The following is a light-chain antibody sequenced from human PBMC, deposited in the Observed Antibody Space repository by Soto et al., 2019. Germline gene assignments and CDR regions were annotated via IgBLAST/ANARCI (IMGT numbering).Light chain of an antibody. Sequence: SPCTXSFPGMQRATASCRDSKSVSRSYVAWYQQKTGKXPXXXIYGASSRATGTTDRFTGSGYATDLTLTRRRQEHEGSAVYSCQQYGSSITVGQGTRLEI. V-gene: IGKV3-20*01. CDR2: GAS. CDR1: KSVSRSY. CDR3: QQYGSSIT. J-gene: IGKJ5*01.